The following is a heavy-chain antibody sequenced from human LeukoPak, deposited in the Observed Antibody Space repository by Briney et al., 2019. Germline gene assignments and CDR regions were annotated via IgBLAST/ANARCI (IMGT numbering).Heavy chain of an antibody. J-gene: IGHJ1*01. CDR3: VRLGGPIGQSFQH. D-gene: IGHD3-10*01. CDR2: ISSSGDGV. CDR1: GFTFSSYE. Sequence: GGSLRLSCAASGFTFSSYEMNWVRQAPGKGLEWVSYISSSGDGVYYADSVKGRFTISRDNAKNSLYLQMNSLRAEDTSVYYCVRLGGPIGQSFQHWGQGTLVTVSS. V-gene: IGHV3-48*03.